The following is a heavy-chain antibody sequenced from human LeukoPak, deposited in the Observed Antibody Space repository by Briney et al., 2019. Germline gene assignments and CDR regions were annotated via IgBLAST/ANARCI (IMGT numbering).Heavy chain of an antibody. Sequence: GGSLRLSCAASGFTFDDYAMHCVRHAPGKGLEWVSGISWNSGSIGYADSVKGRFTISRDNAKKSLYLQMNSLRAEDTALYYCAREVRYYDFWSGYYRPGWFDPWGQGTLVTVSS. CDR1: GFTFDDYA. D-gene: IGHD3-3*01. J-gene: IGHJ5*02. CDR2: ISWNSGSI. V-gene: IGHV3-9*01. CDR3: AREVRYYDFWSGYYRPGWFDP.